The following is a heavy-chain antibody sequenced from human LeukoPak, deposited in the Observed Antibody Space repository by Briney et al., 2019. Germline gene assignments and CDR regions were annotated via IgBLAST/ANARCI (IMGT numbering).Heavy chain of an antibody. CDR1: RSTFSRSA. Sequence: GGSLRLSCTDSRSTFSRSAMHWVRQAPGKGLEWVAVTSYDGIHKYYADSVQGRFTISRDNSKNTLYLQMNSLRVEDTAVYYCARDNIAGSGSSDWGQGTLVTVSS. D-gene: IGHD3-10*01. CDR3: ARDNIAGSGSSD. J-gene: IGHJ4*02. V-gene: IGHV3-30-3*01. CDR2: TSYDGIHK.